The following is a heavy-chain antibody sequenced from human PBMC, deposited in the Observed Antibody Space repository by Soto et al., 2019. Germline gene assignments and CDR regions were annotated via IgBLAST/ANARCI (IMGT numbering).Heavy chain of an antibody. V-gene: IGHV4-39*01. D-gene: IGHD4-17*01. Sequence: PSETLSLTCTVSGCSISSSGYYWGWIRQPPGKGLEWIGTIYYSGSTYYNPSLKSRVTISVDTSKNQFSLKLSSVTAADTAVYYCARQFSVYGDYGRYFDFWGQGTLVTVS. CDR3: ARQFSVYGDYGRYFDF. J-gene: IGHJ4*02. CDR2: IYYSGST. CDR1: GCSISSSGYY.